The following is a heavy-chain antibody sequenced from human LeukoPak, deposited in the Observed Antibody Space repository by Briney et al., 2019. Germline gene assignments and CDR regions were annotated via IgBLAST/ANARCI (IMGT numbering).Heavy chain of an antibody. CDR1: GGSISSYY. CDR2: IYYSGST. J-gene: IGHJ4*02. Sequence: SETLSLTCTVSGGSISSYYWSWIRQPPGKGLEWIGYIYYSGSTNYNPSLKSRVTISVDTSKNQFSLKLSSVTAADTAVYYCARLGDDSSGYYELRYWGQGTLVTVSS. CDR3: ARLGDDSSGYYELRY. V-gene: IGHV4-59*01. D-gene: IGHD3-22*01.